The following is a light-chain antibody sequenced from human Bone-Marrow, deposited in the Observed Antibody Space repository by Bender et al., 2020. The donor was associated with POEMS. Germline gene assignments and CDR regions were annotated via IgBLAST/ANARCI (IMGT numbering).Light chain of an antibody. Sequence: QSVLTQPPSASGTPGQRVTISCSGGSSNIGSNYVTWYQHLPGTAPKLLIYRNHQRPSGVPDRFSGSKSGTSASLAITGLQSEDEAAYFCQSYDSDLNGWVFGGGTKLTVL. J-gene: IGLJ3*02. V-gene: IGLV1-44*01. CDR1: SSNIGSNY. CDR3: QSYDSDLNGWV. CDR2: RNH.